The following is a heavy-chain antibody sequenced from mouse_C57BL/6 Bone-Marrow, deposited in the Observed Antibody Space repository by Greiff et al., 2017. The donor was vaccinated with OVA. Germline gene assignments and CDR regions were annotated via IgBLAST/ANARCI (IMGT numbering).Heavy chain of an antibody. Sequence: QVQLKQSGAELMKPGASVKLSCKATGYTFTGYWIEWVKQRPGHGLEWIGEILPGSGSTNYNEKFKGKATFTADTSSNTAYMQLSSLTTEDSAIYYCARWDYYGSSYGGYFDYWGQGTTLTVSS. CDR1: GYTFTGYW. D-gene: IGHD1-1*01. CDR3: ARWDYYGSSYGGYFDY. J-gene: IGHJ2*01. CDR2: ILPGSGST. V-gene: IGHV1-9*01.